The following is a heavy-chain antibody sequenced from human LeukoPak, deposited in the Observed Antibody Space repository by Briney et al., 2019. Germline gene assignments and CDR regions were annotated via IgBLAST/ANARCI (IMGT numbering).Heavy chain of an antibody. CDR3: AKDYGYSSSWYDY. CDR2: ISWNSASV. CDR1: GFTFDDYG. J-gene: IGHJ4*02. D-gene: IGHD6-13*01. Sequence: GGSLRLSCEASGFTFDDYGVHWVRQAPGKGLEWVSSISWNSASVGYVDSAKGRFTISRDNAKKTLYLQMNSLRAEDTALYYCAKDYGYSSSWYDYWGQGTLVTVSS. V-gene: IGHV3-9*01.